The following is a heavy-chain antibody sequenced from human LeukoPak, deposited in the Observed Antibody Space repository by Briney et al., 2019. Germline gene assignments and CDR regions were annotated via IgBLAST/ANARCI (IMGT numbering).Heavy chain of an antibody. J-gene: IGHJ5*02. CDR1: GGSISSSNW. CDR2: INHSGST. D-gene: IGHD2-2*01. V-gene: IGHV4-4*02. Sequence: PSETLSLTCAASGGSISSSNWWSWVRQPPGKGLEWVGEINHSGSTNYNPSLKSRVTISVDTSKNQFSLKLSSVTAADTAVYYCARPLVPAAWRWFDPWGQGTLVTVSS. CDR3: ARPLVPAAWRWFDP.